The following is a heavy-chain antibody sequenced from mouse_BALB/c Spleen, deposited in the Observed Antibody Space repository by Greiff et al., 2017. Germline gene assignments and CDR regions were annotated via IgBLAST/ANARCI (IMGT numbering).Heavy chain of an antibody. Sequence: EVKLMESGGDLVKPGGSLKLSCAASGFTFSSYGMSWVRQTPDKRLEWVATISSGGSYTYYPDSVKGRFTISRDNAKNTLYLQMSSLKSEDTAMYYCARRDGNYVDYAMNYGGQGTSVTVSS. J-gene: IGHJ4*01. CDR2: ISSGGSYT. CDR1: GFTFSSYG. CDR3: ARRDGNYVDYAMNY. V-gene: IGHV5-6*02. D-gene: IGHD2-1*01.